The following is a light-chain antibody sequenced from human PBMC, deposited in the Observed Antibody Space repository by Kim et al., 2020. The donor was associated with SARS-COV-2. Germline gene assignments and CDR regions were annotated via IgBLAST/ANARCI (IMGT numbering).Light chain of an antibody. CDR1: KLGDKY. J-gene: IGLJ3*02. V-gene: IGLV3-1*01. CDR2: QDS. CDR3: QAWDSRTWV. Sequence: SYELTQPPSVSVSPGQTASITCPGDKLGDKYACWYQQKPGQSPALVISQDSKRPSVIPERFSGSNSGNTATLPISGTQAMDEADYYRQAWDSRTWVFGGG.